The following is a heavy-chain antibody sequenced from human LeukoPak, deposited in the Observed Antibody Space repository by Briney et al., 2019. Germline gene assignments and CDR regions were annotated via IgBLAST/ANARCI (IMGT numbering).Heavy chain of an antibody. CDR3: ASGKGYFDY. J-gene: IGHJ4*02. CDR1: GFTFSSYS. CDR2: ISSSSSTI. Sequence: GGSLRLSCAASGFTFSSYSMNWVRQAPGKGLEWVSYISSSSSTIYYADSVKGRFTISRDNSKNTLYLQMNSLRAEDTAVYYCASGKGYFDYWGQGTLVTVSS. D-gene: IGHD1-14*01. V-gene: IGHV3-48*01.